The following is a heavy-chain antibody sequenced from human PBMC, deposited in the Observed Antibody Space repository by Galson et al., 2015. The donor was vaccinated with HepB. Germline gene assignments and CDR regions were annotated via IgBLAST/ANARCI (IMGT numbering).Heavy chain of an antibody. Sequence: SLRLSCAASGFTFDDYAMHWVRQAPGKGLEWVSLISWDGGSTYYADSVKGRFTISRDNSKNSLYLQMNSLRAEDTALYYCAKDLITMVRGVKPQEEAYYYYYGMDVWGQGTTVTVSS. CDR2: ISWDGGST. J-gene: IGHJ6*02. D-gene: IGHD3-10*01. CDR1: GFTFDDYA. CDR3: AKDLITMVRGVKPQEEAYYYYYGMDV. V-gene: IGHV3-43D*03.